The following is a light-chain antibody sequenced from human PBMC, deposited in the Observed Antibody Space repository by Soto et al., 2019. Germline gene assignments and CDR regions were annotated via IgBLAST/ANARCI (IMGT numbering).Light chain of an antibody. Sequence: QSVLTQSPSASASLGASVKLTCTLSSGHSSYTIAWHQQQPEKGPRYLMKLDSDGSHNKGDGIPDRFSGSSSGAERYLIISSLQSEDEADYYCQTWGTGPLVFGGGTKLTVL. V-gene: IGLV4-69*01. CDR1: SGHSSYT. CDR2: LDSDGSH. CDR3: QTWGTGPLV. J-gene: IGLJ3*02.